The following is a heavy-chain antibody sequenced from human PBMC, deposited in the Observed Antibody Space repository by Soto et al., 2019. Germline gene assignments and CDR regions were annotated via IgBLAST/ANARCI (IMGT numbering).Heavy chain of an antibody. J-gene: IGHJ5*02. CDR2: ISGSGGST. V-gene: IGHV3-23*01. CDR3: TRVSLRPLFDP. Sequence: GGSLRLSCAASGFTFSSYAMSWVRQAPGKGLEWVSAISGSGGSTYYADSVKGRFTISRDNSKNTLYLQMNSLRAEDTAVYYCTRVSLRPLFDPWGQGTLVTVSS. CDR1: GFTFSSYA.